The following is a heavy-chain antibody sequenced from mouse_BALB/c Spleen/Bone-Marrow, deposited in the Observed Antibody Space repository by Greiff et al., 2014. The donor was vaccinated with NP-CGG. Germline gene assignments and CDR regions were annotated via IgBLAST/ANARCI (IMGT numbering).Heavy chain of an antibody. Sequence: VQLQESGPGLVQPSQSLSITCTVSGFSLTTYGVHWVRQSPGKGLEWLGVIWTGGSTDYNAAFISRLSISKNNSNIQVFFEMNSLQANATAIYYCSSNHRGYYFDYWGQGTTLTVSS. CDR1: GFSLTTYG. D-gene: IGHD3-1*01. CDR3: SSNHRGYYFDY. J-gene: IGHJ2*01. V-gene: IGHV2-2*02. CDR2: IWTGGST.